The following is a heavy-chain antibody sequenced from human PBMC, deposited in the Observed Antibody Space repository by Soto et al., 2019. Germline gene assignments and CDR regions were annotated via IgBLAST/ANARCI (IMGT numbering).Heavy chain of an antibody. V-gene: IGHV3-30-3*01. CDR3: ARDGYCISTRCSPLAYYYYGMDV. D-gene: IGHD2-2*01. Sequence: QVQLVESGGGVVQPGRSLSLSCAASGFTFSSYAMHWVRQAPGKGLEWVAVISYDGSNKYYADSVKGRFTISRDNSNNTLYLQMNNLRAEDTAVYYCARDGYCISTRCSPLAYYYYGMDVWGQGTTLTVSS. CDR2: ISYDGSNK. J-gene: IGHJ6*02. CDR1: GFTFSSYA.